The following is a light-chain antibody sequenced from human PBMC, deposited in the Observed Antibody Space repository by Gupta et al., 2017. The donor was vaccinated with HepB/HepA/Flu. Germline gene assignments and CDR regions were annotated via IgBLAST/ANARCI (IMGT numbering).Light chain of an antibody. V-gene: IGLV1-44*01. CDR1: SSNIGSNT. Sequence: QSVLTQPPSASGTPGQRVTISCSGSSSNIGSNTVNWYQQLPGTAPNLLIYSNNQRPSGVPDRCSGSKSGTSATLAISGLQSEEEADYYCEAWDDSLNGPVVFGGGTKLTVL. CDR2: SNN. J-gene: IGLJ2*01. CDR3: EAWDDSLNGPVV.